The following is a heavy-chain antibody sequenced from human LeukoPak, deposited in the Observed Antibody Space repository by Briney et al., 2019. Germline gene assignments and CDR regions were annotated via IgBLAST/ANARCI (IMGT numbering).Heavy chain of an antibody. CDR2: VYPSGST. V-gene: IGHV4-59*08. CDR1: GSSVSRYY. CDR3: ARHRDGYYSDY. D-gene: IGHD5-24*01. J-gene: IGHJ4*02. Sequence: PSETLSLTCTVSGSSVSRYYWSWIRQPPGKGLEWIGYVYPSGSTSYNPSLKSRVAISVDTSKSQFSLKLSSVTAADTAVYYCARHRDGYYSDYWGQGTLVTVSS.